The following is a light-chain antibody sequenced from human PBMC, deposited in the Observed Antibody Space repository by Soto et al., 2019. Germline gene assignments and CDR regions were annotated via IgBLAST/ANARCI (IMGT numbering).Light chain of an antibody. Sequence: DIQLTQSPSSVSASVGDRVPISCQASQVISRPVTRYQQKPEQAPKLLFYAASSLQSGVPSRFSGGGFGTDFTLTISSLQPEDSAIYYCQQANTFPITFGQGTRLEIK. V-gene: IGKV1D-12*01. CDR3: QQANTFPIT. CDR1: QVISRP. CDR2: AAS. J-gene: IGKJ5*01.